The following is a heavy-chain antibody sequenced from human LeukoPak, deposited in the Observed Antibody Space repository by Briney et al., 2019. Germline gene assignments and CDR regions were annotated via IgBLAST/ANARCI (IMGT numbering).Heavy chain of an antibody. V-gene: IGHV4-30-2*06. Sequence: PSETPSLTCTVSGYAITSGGFSWNWIRQSSGKGLEWIGCIYDRGPAYYNPSLKSRFTISVDRPKNQFFLNVTSLTAADTAVYFCARSRQASGLFNSWGQGTLVVVSS. CDR2: IYDRGPA. J-gene: IGHJ5*01. CDR1: GYAITSGGFS. D-gene: IGHD3-10*01. CDR3: ARSRQASGLFNS.